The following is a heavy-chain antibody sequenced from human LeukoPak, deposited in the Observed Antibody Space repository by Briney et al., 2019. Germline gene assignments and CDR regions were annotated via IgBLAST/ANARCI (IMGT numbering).Heavy chain of an antibody. V-gene: IGHV3-23*01. CDR2: IFPSGGEI. D-gene: IGHD2/OR15-2a*01. CDR3: ATYRQVLLPFES. J-gene: IGHJ4*02. CDR1: GFTFSTFA. Sequence: GGSLRLSREASGFTFSTFAMIWVRQPPGKGLEWVSSIFPSGGEIHYADSVRGRFTISRDNSKSTLSLQMNSLRAEDTAIYYCATYRQVLLPFESWGQGTLVTVSS.